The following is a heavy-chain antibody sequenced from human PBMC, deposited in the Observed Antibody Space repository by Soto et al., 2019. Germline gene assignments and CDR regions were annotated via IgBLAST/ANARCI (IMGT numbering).Heavy chain of an antibody. CDR1: GFTFSDYY. CDR2: ISNTGAYT. D-gene: IGHD2-15*01. CDR3: EREGIMRVACGMDV. Sequence: QVQLVESGGGVVKPGGSLRLACAASGFTFSDYYMPWVRQAPGKGLEWLSYISNTGAYTNYADSVRGRFTISRDNGEQSMLLQMNMLTADDTAVYYCEREGIMRVACGMDVWGQGTTVTVSS. V-gene: IGHV3-11*05. J-gene: IGHJ6*02.